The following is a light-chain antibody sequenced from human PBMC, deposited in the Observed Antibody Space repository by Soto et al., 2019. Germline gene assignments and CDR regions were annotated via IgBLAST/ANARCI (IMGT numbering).Light chain of an antibody. CDR3: QHYNSYSEA. CDR1: QRIATY. V-gene: IGKV1-39*01. J-gene: IGKJ1*01. Sequence: DIQMTQSPSSLSASVGDRVTITCRASQRIATYLNWYRQKPGKAPEPLIYAASSLQSGVPSTFSGSGSGTDFTLTISSLQPDDFATYYCQHYNSYSEAFGQGTKVELK. CDR2: AAS.